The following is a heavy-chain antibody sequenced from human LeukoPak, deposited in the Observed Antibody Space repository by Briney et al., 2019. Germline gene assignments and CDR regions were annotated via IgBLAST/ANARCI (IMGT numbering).Heavy chain of an antibody. V-gene: IGHV3-21*04. J-gene: IGHJ3*02. Sequence: GGSLRLSCASSGFTFSSYSMNWVRQAPGKGLEWVSSISSGSSYIYYADSVKGRFTISRDNAKNSLYLQMNSLRAEDTAVYYCARVNYGDSLDAFDIWGQRTMVTVSS. D-gene: IGHD2-21*02. CDR2: ISSGSSYI. CDR1: GFTFSSYS. CDR3: ARVNYGDSLDAFDI.